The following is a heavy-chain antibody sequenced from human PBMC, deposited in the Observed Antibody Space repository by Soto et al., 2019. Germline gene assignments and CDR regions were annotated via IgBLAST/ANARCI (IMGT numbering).Heavy chain of an antibody. J-gene: IGHJ3*01. CDR2: IDWDEDK. V-gene: IGHV2-70*01. Sequence: SGPTLVNPTQTLTLTCTFSGFSLSTSGVGVGWIRQPPGKALEWLALIDWDEDKYYSTSLKTRLTISKDTSKNQVVLTMTNMDPVDTATYYCARTPPSTASSAFLYFDVWGQGTMVTVSS. CDR1: GFSLSTSGVG. CDR3: ARTPPSTASSAFLYFDV. D-gene: IGHD3-22*01.